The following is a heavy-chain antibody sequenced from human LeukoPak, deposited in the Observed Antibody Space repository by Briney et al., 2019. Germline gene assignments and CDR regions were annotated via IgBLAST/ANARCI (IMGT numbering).Heavy chain of an antibody. J-gene: IGHJ6*03. Sequence: PSGTLSLTCTVSGGSISSSNWWSWVRQPPGRGLEWIGEIYHSGNTNYNPSLKSRVSISIDRSRNQFSLNLSSVIAADTAVYFCTRGGRLDLQRAYYYYYMDVWGKGTTVTVSS. V-gene: IGHV4-4*02. CDR1: GGSISSSNW. D-gene: IGHD1-7*01. CDR3: TRGGRLDLQRAYYYYYMDV. CDR2: IYHSGNT.